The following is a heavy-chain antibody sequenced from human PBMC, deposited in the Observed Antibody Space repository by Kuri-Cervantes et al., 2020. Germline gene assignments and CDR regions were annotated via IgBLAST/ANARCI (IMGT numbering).Heavy chain of an antibody. D-gene: IGHD5-12*01. J-gene: IGHJ4*02. V-gene: IGHV4-59*01. CDR1: GGSISSYF. Sequence: GSLRLSCTVSGGSISSYFWSWIRQPPGRGLEWIGYVYYSGTTNYNPSLTSRVTMSLDTSKTHFSLKLNSVTAADTAVYYCARGGPHSGYDLYFDYWGQGTLVTVSS. CDR2: VYYSGTT. CDR3: ARGGPHSGYDLYFDY.